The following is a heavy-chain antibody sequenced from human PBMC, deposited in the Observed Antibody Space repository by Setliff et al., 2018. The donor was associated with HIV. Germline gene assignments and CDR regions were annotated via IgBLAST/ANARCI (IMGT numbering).Heavy chain of an antibody. D-gene: IGHD3-10*01. CDR1: GGTLSSHA. Sequence: SVKVSCKASGGTLSSHAISWVRQAPGQGLEWMGGIIPIFATASYAQKFQGRVTMTRDTSTSTVYMELSSLRSEDTAVYYCARVRVVRGDQAYYYYYYYGMDVWGQGTTVTVS. CDR2: IIPIFATA. V-gene: IGHV1-69*05. CDR3: ARVRVVRGDQAYYYYYYYGMDV. J-gene: IGHJ6*02.